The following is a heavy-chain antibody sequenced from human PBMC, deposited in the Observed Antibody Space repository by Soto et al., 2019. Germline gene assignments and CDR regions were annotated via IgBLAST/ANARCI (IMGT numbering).Heavy chain of an antibody. V-gene: IGHV4-30-2*01. CDR2: MYHSGST. J-gene: IGHJ5*02. CDR1: GGXISSGGYS. CDR3: ARESRFLEWLSLNWFDP. Sequence: SETLSLTCAVSGGXISSGGYSWSXIRQPPGKGLEWIGYMYHSGSTYYNPSLKSRVTISIDRSKNQFSLKLSSVTAADTAVYYCARESRFLEWLSLNWFDPWGQGTLVTVSS. D-gene: IGHD3-3*01.